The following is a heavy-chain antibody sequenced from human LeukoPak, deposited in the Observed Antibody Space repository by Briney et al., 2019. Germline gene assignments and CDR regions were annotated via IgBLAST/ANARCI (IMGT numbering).Heavy chain of an antibody. CDR2: IIPIFGTA. V-gene: IGHV1-69*13. CDR1: GGTFTSYA. CDR3: ARDNSVGETAWWFDP. Sequence: GASVKVSCKASGGTFTSYAISWVRQAPGQGLEWMGGIIPIFGTANYAQKFQGRVTITADASTSTAYMELSSLRSEDTAVYYCARDNSVGETAWWFDPWGQGTLVTVSS. D-gene: IGHD1-26*01. J-gene: IGHJ5*02.